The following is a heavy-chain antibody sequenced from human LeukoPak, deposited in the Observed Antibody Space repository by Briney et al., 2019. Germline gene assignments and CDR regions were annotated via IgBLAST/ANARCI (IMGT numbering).Heavy chain of an antibody. CDR1: GFTFSSYE. D-gene: IGHD3-16*01. Sequence: GGSLRLSCAASGFTFSSYEMNWVRQAPGKGLEWVSYISSSANTIYYADSVKGRFTISRDNAKNSLYLQMNSLRAEDTSVYYCARVRYDFFWGSLDVWGRGTPVTISS. J-gene: IGHJ6*04. CDR3: ARVRYDFFWGSLDV. CDR2: ISSSANTI. V-gene: IGHV3-48*03.